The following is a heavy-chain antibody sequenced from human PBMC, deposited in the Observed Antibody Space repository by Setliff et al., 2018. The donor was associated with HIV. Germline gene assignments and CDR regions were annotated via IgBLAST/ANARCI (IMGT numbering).Heavy chain of an antibody. CDR2: IYHSGST. V-gene: IGHV4-38-2*01. CDR1: GYSISSGYY. Sequence: SETLSLTCAVSGYSISSGYYWGWVRQPPGKGLEWIGSIYHSGSTYYHPSLKSRVTISVDTSKNQFSLKLSSVTAADTAVYYCARGRYSGSYGYWGQGTLVTVSS. CDR3: ARGRYSGSYGY. J-gene: IGHJ4*02. D-gene: IGHD1-26*01.